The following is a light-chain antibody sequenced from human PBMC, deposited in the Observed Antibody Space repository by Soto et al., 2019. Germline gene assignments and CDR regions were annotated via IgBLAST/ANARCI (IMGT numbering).Light chain of an antibody. J-gene: IGKJ1*01. V-gene: IGKV1-5*01. CDR3: LQHDNFPWT. CDR1: QSVRSS. Sequence: DIQMTQSPPTLSASVGDRVTITCRASQSVRSSLSWYQQKPGKAPKLLISGASTLEGGVPSRFSGSGSGTEFTLTISSLQPEDFETYYCLQHDNFPWTFGQGTKVDIK. CDR2: GAS.